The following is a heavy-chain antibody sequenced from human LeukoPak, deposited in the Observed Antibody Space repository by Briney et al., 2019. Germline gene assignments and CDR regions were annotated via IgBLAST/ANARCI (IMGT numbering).Heavy chain of an antibody. CDR2: IWYDGSNK. V-gene: IGHV3-33*01. CDR3: ARESKDYRNWFDP. CDR1: GFTFSSYG. Sequence: PGRSLRLSCAASGFTFSSYGMHWVRQAPGKGLEWVAVIWYDGSNKYYADSVEGRFTISRDNSKNTLYLQMNSLRAEDTAVYYCARESKDYRNWFDPWGQGTLVTVSS. D-gene: IGHD4-11*01. J-gene: IGHJ5*02.